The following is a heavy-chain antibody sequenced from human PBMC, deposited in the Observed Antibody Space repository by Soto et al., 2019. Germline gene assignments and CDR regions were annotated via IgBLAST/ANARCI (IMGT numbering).Heavy chain of an antibody. D-gene: IGHD6-25*01. CDR1: GFTFSTYG. V-gene: IGHV3-30*18. J-gene: IGHJ6*02. CDR3: AKDLLRPGRAYGMDV. Sequence: QVQLVESGGGVVQPGRSLRLSCAASGFTFSTYGMHWVRQAPGKGLEWVAVISYDGSNKNYADSVKGRFTISRDNSKNTLYLQMNSLRPEDTAVYYCAKDLLRPGRAYGMDVWGQGTTVTVSS. CDR2: ISYDGSNK.